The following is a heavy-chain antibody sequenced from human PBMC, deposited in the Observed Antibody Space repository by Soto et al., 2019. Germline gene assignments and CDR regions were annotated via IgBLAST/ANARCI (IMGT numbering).Heavy chain of an antibody. Sequence: QVQLVESGGGVVQPGRSLRLSCAASGFTFSNYGMHWVRQAPGKGLEWVAVIWYDGSNKYYADSVKGRFTISRDNSKNTLYLQMYSLRVEDTAVYYCARGDDSGRAEWGQGTLVTVSS. CDR3: ARGDDSGRAE. CDR1: GFTFSNYG. CDR2: IWYDGSNK. J-gene: IGHJ4*02. V-gene: IGHV3-33*01. D-gene: IGHD3-10*01.